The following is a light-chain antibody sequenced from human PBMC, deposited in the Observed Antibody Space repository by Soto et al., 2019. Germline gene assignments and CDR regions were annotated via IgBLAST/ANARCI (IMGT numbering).Light chain of an antibody. V-gene: IGLV2-14*01. CDR2: EVS. J-gene: IGLJ1*01. CDR3: SAYTTSIALYV. CDR1: NSDIGTYNY. Sequence: QSALTQPASVSGSPGQSITISCTGSNSDIGTYNYVSWYQQLPGKAPKLVISEVSNRPSGVSNRFSGSKSGSTASLTISGLQAEDEADYYCSAYTTSIALYVFGAGTKLTVL.